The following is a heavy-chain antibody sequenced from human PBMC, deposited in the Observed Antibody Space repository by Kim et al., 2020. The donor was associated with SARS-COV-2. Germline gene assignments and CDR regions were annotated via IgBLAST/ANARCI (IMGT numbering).Heavy chain of an antibody. J-gene: IGHJ5*02. Sequence: SVKVSCKASGGTFSSYAISWVRQAPGQGLEWMGRIIPILGIANFAQKFQGRVTITADKSTSTAYMELSSLRSEDTAVYYCARGEDYGDYRRLAGRDPFDPWGQGTLVTVSS. CDR2: IIPILGIA. CDR1: GGTFSSYA. CDR3: ARGEDYGDYRRLAGRDPFDP. V-gene: IGHV1-69*04. D-gene: IGHD4-17*01.